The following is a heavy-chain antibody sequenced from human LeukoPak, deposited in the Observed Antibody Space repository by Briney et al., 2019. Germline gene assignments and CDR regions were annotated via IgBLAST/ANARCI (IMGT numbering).Heavy chain of an antibody. Sequence: GRSRRLSWAASGFTVDDYAVHWVRQAAGRCLEWVAGISWNSGSIRYADSVNGPFTISRDNTKNSLYLPMTSLRAEDTALSYCATSAYDILTEAYFDYWGQGTLVTVSS. V-gene: IGHV3-9*01. D-gene: IGHD3-9*01. CDR2: ISWNSGSI. CDR1: GFTVDDYA. J-gene: IGHJ4*02. CDR3: ATSAYDILTEAYFDY.